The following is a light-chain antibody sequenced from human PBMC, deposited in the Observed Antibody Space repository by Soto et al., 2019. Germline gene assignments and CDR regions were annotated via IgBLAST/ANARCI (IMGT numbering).Light chain of an antibody. CDR3: QSYESRRSGYVV. J-gene: IGLJ2*01. Sequence: QSVLTQPPSVSGAPGQRVTISCTGSTSNIGAGYDVHWYQQLPGTDPKLLIYGNSNRPSGVPDRFSGSKSGTSASLAITGLQGADEADYSCQSYESRRSGYVVFGGGSKLTVL. CDR1: TSNIGAGYD. CDR2: GNS. V-gene: IGLV1-40*01.